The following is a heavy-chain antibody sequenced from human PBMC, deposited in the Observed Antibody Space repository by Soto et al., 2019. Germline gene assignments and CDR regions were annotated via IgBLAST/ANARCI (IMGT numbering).Heavy chain of an antibody. Sequence: ASVKVSCKTSGYTFTSYDMNWVRQAPGRGLEWMGWMNTDSGHAESAQRFQGRVTMTRDTSTSTVHMELSSLTSDDTAGYYCARGPPGGRGYSYYSIAPWGTGTPVTVSS. CDR2: MNTDSGHA. CDR1: GYTFTSYD. D-gene: IGHD2-21*01. V-gene: IGHV1-8*01. J-gene: IGHJ6*03. CDR3: ARGPPGGRGYSYYSIAP.